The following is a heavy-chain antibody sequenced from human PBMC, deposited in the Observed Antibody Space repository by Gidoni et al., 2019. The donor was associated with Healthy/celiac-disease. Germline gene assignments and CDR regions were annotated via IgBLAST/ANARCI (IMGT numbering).Heavy chain of an antibody. V-gene: IGHV3-15*01. CDR1: GFPFSNAW. Sequence: EVQLVESGGGLVKPGGSLRLSCSASGFPFSNAWMSWVRQEQGKGREWVGRSKSKTDGGTTDYAEHVKGRGTISRDDSKNTLYLQMNSLKTEDTAVYYCTTDSALGDHVWGKGTTVTVSS. CDR3: TTDSALGDHV. CDR2: SKSKTDGGTT. D-gene: IGHD2-21*02. J-gene: IGHJ6*04.